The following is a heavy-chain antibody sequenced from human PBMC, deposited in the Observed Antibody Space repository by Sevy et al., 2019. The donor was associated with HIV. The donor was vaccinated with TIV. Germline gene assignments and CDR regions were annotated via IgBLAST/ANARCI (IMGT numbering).Heavy chain of an antibody. CDR2: ISGSGGST. J-gene: IGHJ3*02. CDR3: AKVTPHIVATIIEDAFDI. Sequence: GGSLRLSCAASGFTFSSYAMSWVRQAPGKGLEWVSAISGSGGSTYYADSVKGRFTISNDNSKNTLYLQMNSLRAEDTAVYYCAKVTPHIVATIIEDAFDIWGQGTMVNVSS. CDR1: GFTFSSYA. V-gene: IGHV3-23*01. D-gene: IGHD5-12*01.